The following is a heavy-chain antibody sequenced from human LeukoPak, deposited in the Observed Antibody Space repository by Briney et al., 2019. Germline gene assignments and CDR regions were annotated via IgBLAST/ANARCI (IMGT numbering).Heavy chain of an antibody. V-gene: IGHV3-30*18. CDR3: AKDRLGGSYYLGAFDI. Sequence: GRSLRLSCAASGFTFSSYGMHWVRQAPGKGLEWVAVISYDGSSKYYADSVKGRFTISRDNSKNTLYLQMNSLRAEDTAVYYCAKDRLGGSYYLGAFDIWGQGTMVTVSS. J-gene: IGHJ3*02. D-gene: IGHD1-26*01. CDR2: ISYDGSSK. CDR1: GFTFSSYG.